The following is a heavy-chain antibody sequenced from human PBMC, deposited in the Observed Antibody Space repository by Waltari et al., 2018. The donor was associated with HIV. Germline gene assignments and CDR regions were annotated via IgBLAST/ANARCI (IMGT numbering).Heavy chain of an antibody. D-gene: IGHD3-10*01. Sequence: QVQLVQSGAEVKKPGASVKVSCKASGYTFTGYYMHWVRQAPGQGLEWMEWINPNSGGTNYAQKFQGRVTMTRDTSISTAHMELSRLRSDDTTVYYCARADYYGSGSQDYWGQGTLVTVSS. CDR2: INPNSGGT. CDR1: GYTFTGYY. CDR3: ARADYYGSGSQDY. J-gene: IGHJ4*02. V-gene: IGHV1-2*02.